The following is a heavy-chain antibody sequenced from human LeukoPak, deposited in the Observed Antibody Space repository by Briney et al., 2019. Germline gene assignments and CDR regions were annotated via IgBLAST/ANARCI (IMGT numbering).Heavy chain of an antibody. CDR2: IYYSGST. CDR1: GGSISSYY. V-gene: IGHV4-59*01. CDR3: ARDKGYHFDY. D-gene: IGHD6-13*01. J-gene: IGHJ4*02. Sequence: SETLSLTCTVSGGSISSYYWSWIRQPPGKGLEWIGYIYYSGSTNYNPSLKSRVTILLDTSKNQFSLRLSSVTAADTAVYYCARDKGYHFDYWGQGSLATVSS.